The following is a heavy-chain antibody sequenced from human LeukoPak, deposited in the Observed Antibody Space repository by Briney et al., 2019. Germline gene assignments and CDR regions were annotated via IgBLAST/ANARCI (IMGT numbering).Heavy chain of an antibody. CDR1: SGSISNNNYY. Sequence: SGPGLVKPSETLSLTCTVSSGSISNNNYYWGWIRQPPGKGLEWIGSIYYGGSTYYNPSLKSRVTISVDTSKNQFSLKLSSVTAAVAAVYYCARTIVGATRAFDIWGQGTMVSVSS. J-gene: IGHJ3*02. D-gene: IGHD1-26*01. V-gene: IGHV4-39*01. CDR3: ARTIVGATRAFDI. CDR2: IYYGGST.